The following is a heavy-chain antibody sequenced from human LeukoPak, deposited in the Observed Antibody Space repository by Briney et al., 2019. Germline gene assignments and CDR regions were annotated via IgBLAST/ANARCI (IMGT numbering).Heavy chain of an antibody. Sequence: PGGSLRLSCAASGNTFRSYAMSWVRQAPGKGLEWVSAISGSGGSTYYADSVKGRFTISRDNSKNTLYLQMNSQRAEDTAVYYCAKDLTGYSYGSSIDYWGQGTLVTVSS. V-gene: IGHV3-23*01. CDR2: ISGSGGST. CDR3: AKDLTGYSYGSSIDY. CDR1: GNTFRSYA. J-gene: IGHJ4*02. D-gene: IGHD5-18*01.